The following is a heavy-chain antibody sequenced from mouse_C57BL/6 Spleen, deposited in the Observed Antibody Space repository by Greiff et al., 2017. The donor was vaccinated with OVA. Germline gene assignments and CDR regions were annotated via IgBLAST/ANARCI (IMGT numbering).Heavy chain of an antibody. CDR3: ARTTVVADWYFEV. V-gene: IGHV1-69*01. J-gene: IGHJ1*03. D-gene: IGHD1-1*01. Sequence: QVQLQQPGAELVMPGASVKLSCKASGYTFTSYWMHWVKQRPGQGLEWIGEIDPSDSYTNYNQKFKGKSTLTVDKSSSTAYMQLSSLTSEDSAVYYCARTTVVADWYFEVWGTGTTVTVSS. CDR2: IDPSDSYT. CDR1: GYTFTSYW.